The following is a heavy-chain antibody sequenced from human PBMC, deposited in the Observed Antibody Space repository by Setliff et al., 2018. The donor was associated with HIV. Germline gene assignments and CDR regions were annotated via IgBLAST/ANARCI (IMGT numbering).Heavy chain of an antibody. V-gene: IGHV4-61*09. D-gene: IGHD3-10*01. J-gene: IGHJ6*03. CDR1: GASVNSGNDY. CDR3: ARDRGGHYTGSYYYMDV. Sequence: SETLSLTCTVSGASVNSGNDYWTWIRQAAGKGLEWIGHIHTSGTTTYNPALKSRVTISVDTSKNQFSLRLSSVTAADTAVYYCARDRGGHYTGSYYYMDVWGKGTTVTVSS. CDR2: IHTSGTT.